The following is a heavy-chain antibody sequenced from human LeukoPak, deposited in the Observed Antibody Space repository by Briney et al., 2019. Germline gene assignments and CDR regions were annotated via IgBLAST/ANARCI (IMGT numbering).Heavy chain of an antibody. CDR3: ASGYAGAFDI. J-gene: IGHJ3*02. CDR1: GFTFDDYG. CDR2: INWNGGST. Sequence: RPGGSLRFPCAASGFTFDDYGMSWVGHAPGKGREWVSGINWNGGSTGYADSVKGRFTISRDNAKNSLYLQMNSLRAEDTALYYCASGYAGAFDIWGQGTMVTVSS. D-gene: IGHD2-8*01. V-gene: IGHV3-20*04.